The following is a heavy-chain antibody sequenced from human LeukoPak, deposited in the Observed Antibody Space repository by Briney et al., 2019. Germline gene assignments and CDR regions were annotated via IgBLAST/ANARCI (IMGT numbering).Heavy chain of an antibody. CDR1: GGSIRGYY. V-gene: IGHV4-59*08. Sequence: SSETLSLTCSVSGGSIRGYYWSWIRQPPGKGLEWVGYIYSSGSTNYNPSLNSRVTISVDTSKNQFPLKLSSVTAADTAVYYCARHVGQWLLLNYFDYWGQGTLVTVSS. D-gene: IGHD3-3*01. CDR3: ARHVGQWLLLNYFDY. CDR2: IYSSGST. J-gene: IGHJ4*02.